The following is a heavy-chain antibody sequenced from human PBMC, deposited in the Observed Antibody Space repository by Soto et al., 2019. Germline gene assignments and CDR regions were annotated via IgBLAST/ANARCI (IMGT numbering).Heavy chain of an antibody. CDR1: GFTFTSSA. CDR3: AADGPCGGDCYDY. V-gene: IGHV1-58*01. CDR2: IVVGSGNT. D-gene: IGHD2-21*01. J-gene: IGHJ4*02. Sequence: SVKVSCKASGFTFTSSAVQWVRQARGQRLEWIGWIVVGSGNTNYAQKFQERVTITRDMSTSTAYMELSSLRSEDTAVYYCAADGPCGGDCYDYWGQGTLVTVSS.